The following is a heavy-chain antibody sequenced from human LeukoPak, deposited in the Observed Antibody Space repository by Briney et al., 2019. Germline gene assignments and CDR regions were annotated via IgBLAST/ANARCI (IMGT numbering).Heavy chain of an antibody. CDR2: INHSGST. D-gene: IGHD3-16*02. Sequence: SETLSLTCAVSGGSFSGYYWSWIRQPPGKGLEWIGEINHSGSTNYNPPLKSRVTISVDTSKNQFSLKLSSVTAADTAVYYCARCDMITFGGVIVIPVAQNWFDHWGQGTLVTVSS. J-gene: IGHJ5*02. CDR3: ARCDMITFGGVIVIPVAQNWFDH. CDR1: GGSFSGYY. V-gene: IGHV4-34*01.